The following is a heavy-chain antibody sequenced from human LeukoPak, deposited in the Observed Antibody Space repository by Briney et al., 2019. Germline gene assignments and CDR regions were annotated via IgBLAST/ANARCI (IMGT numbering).Heavy chain of an antibody. CDR3: ARRFDCSSTSCFFPFDY. D-gene: IGHD2-2*01. J-gene: IGHJ4*02. CDR2: IYYTGIT. CDR1: GGSISNSRYY. V-gene: IGHV4-39*01. Sequence: SETLSLTCTVSGGSISNSRYYWGWIRQSPGKGLEWIGSIYYTGITYYSLSLESRVTMSVDTSKNQFSLKLSSVTAADTAVYYCARRFDCSSTSCFFPFDYWGQGTLVTVSS.